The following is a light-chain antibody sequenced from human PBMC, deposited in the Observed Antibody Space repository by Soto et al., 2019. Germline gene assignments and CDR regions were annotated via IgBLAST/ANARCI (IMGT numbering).Light chain of an antibody. CDR1: SSDVGGYNY. CDR2: DVS. CDR3: TSYTVSSTWV. Sequence: QSALTQPASVSGSPGQSITISCTGTSSDVGGYNYVSWYQQHPGKAPKLMIYDVSNRPSGVSNRFSGSKSGNTASLTISGLQAEDEADYYCTSYTVSSTWVFGGGTKLTVL. J-gene: IGLJ3*02. V-gene: IGLV2-14*01.